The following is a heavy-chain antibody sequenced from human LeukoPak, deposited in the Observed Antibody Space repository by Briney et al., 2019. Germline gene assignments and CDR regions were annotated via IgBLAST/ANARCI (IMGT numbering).Heavy chain of an antibody. CDR1: GYTFTGYY. Sequence: ASVKVSCKASGYTFTGYYMHWVRQAPGQGLEWMGWINPNSGGTNYAQKFQGRVTMTRDTSISTAYMELSRLRSDDTAVYYCARGGIAVAGYYYYYMDVWGKGTTVTVSS. CDR2: INPNSGGT. CDR3: ARGGIAVAGYYYYYMDV. J-gene: IGHJ6*03. V-gene: IGHV1-2*02. D-gene: IGHD6-19*01.